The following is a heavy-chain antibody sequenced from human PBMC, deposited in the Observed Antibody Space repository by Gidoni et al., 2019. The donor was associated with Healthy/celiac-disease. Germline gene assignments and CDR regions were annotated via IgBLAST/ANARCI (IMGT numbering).Heavy chain of an antibody. J-gene: IGHJ4*02. V-gene: IGHV3-30-3*01. CDR1: GFTFSSYA. Sequence: QVQLVESGGGVVQPGRSLGSSCEASGFTFSSYAMHWVRQAPGKGLEWVAVISYDGSNKYYADSVKGRFTISRDNSKNTLYLQMNSLRAEDTAVYYCARGLGDFDYWGQGTLVTVSS. D-gene: IGHD3-16*01. CDR2: ISYDGSNK. CDR3: ARGLGDFDY.